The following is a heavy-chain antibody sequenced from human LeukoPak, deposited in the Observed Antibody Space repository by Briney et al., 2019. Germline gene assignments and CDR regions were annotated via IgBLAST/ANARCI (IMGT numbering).Heavy chain of an antibody. CDR2: INPNSGGT. D-gene: IGHD1-14*01. V-gene: IGHV1-2*02. J-gene: IGHJ4*02. Sequence: ASVKVSCKASGYTFTGYYMHWVRQAPGQGLEWMGWINPNSGGTNYAQKFQGRVTMTRDTSISTAYMELSRLRSDDTAVYYCARHPADRYYFDYWGQGTLVTVSS. CDR3: ARHPADRYYFDY. CDR1: GYTFTGYY.